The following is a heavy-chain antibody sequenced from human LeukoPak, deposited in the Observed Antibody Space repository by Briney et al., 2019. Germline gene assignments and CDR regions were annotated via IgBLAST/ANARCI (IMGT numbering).Heavy chain of an antibody. V-gene: IGHV1-2*02. CDR3: VSLAAGRFDY. D-gene: IGHD6-13*01. Sequence: GASVKVSCKASGYTFIAYYIHWVRQAPGQGLEWMGWINPNRGDTKYAQKFQGRVTMTRDTSINTAYMELNSLGYDDTAVYYCVSLAAGRFDYWGQGALVTASS. CDR2: INPNRGDT. J-gene: IGHJ4*02. CDR1: GYTFIAYY.